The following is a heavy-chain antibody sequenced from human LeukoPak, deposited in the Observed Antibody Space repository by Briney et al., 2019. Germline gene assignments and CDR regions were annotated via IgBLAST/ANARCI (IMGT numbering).Heavy chain of an antibody. Sequence: ASVKVSCKASGYTFTGYYMHWVRQAPGQGLEWMGWINPNSGGTNYAQRFQGRVTMTRDTSISTAYMELSRLRSDDTAVYYCARGIVGVSNWFDPWGQGTLVTASS. D-gene: IGHD1-26*01. J-gene: IGHJ5*02. CDR3: ARGIVGVSNWFDP. CDR2: INPNSGGT. CDR1: GYTFTGYY. V-gene: IGHV1-2*02.